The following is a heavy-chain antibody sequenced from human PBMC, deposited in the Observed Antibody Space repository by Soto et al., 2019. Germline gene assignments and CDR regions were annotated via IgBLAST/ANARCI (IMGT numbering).Heavy chain of an antibody. D-gene: IGHD2-15*01. CDR1: GFTFSSYW. V-gene: IGHV3-74*01. Sequence: PGGSLRLSCAASGFTFSSYWMHWVRQAPGKGLVWVSRINSDGSSTSYADSVKGRFTISRDNAKNTLYLQMNSLRAEDTAVYYCARDPSYCSGGSCYHDAFDIWGQGTMVTVS. CDR2: INSDGSST. CDR3: ARDPSYCSGGSCYHDAFDI. J-gene: IGHJ3*02.